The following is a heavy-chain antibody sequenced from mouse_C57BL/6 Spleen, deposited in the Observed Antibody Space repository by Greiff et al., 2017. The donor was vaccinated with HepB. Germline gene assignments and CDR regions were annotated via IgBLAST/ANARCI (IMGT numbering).Heavy chain of an antibody. Sequence: VKLQQPGAELVKPGASVKMSCKASGYTFTSYWITWVKQRPGQGLEWIGDIYPGSGSTNYNEKFKSKATLTVDTSSSTAYMQLSSLTSEDSAVYYCAIYGSSYPYYFDYWGQGTTLTVSS. V-gene: IGHV1-55*01. CDR1: GYTFTSYW. CDR2: IYPGSGST. J-gene: IGHJ2*01. CDR3: AIYGSSYPYYFDY. D-gene: IGHD1-1*01.